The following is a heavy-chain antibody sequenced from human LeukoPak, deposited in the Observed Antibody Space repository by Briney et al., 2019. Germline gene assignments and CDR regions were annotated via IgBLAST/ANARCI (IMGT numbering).Heavy chain of an antibody. Sequence: SETLSLTCTVSGGSISSYYWSWIRQPPGKGLEWIGEINHSGSPSYNPSLKSRVTISVDTSQNQFSLKLSSVTAADTAVYYCARLPGDSFVFDWFGTVDYWGQGTLVTVSS. CDR3: ARLPGDSFVFDWFGTVDY. D-gene: IGHD3-9*01. V-gene: IGHV4-34*01. CDR1: GGSISSYY. CDR2: INHSGSP. J-gene: IGHJ4*02.